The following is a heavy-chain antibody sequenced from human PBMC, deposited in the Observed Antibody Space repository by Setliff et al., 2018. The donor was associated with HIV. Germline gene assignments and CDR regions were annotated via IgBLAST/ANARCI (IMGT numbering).Heavy chain of an antibody. V-gene: IGHV1-69*06. Sequence: SVKVSCKASGGTFSRLAISWVRQAPGQGLEWMGGIIPIYGTVNYAQKFQGRVTMTEDTSTDTAYMELTSLRSEDTAMYYCAPVSSGWFDPWGQGTLVTVSS. CDR1: GGTFSRLA. CDR2: IIPIYGTV. CDR3: APVSSGWFDP. D-gene: IGHD2-2*01. J-gene: IGHJ5*02.